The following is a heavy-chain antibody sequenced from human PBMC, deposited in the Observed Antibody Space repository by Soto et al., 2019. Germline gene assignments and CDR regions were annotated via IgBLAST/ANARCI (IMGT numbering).Heavy chain of an antibody. CDR2: INHSGST. Sequence: ASETLSLTCAVYGGSFSGYYWSWIRQPPGKGLEWIGEINHSGSTNYNPSLKSRVTISVDTSKNQFSLKLSSVTAADTAVYYCARFSGYCSSTSCYRLFDPWGQGTLVTVSS. V-gene: IGHV4-34*01. D-gene: IGHD2-2*02. CDR1: GGSFSGYY. CDR3: ARFSGYCSSTSCYRLFDP. J-gene: IGHJ5*02.